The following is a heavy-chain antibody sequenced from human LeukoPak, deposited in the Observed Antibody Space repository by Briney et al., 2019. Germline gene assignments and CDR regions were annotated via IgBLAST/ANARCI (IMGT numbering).Heavy chain of an antibody. Sequence: GGSLRLSCAASGFTFSSYSMNWVRRAPGKGLEWVANIKQDGSEKYYVDSVKGRFTISRDNAKNSLYLQMNSLRAEDTAVYYCARPLMYYYGSETYFWFDPWGQGTLVTVSS. V-gene: IGHV3-7*01. CDR3: ARPLMYYYGSETYFWFDP. CDR2: IKQDGSEK. CDR1: GFTFSSYS. J-gene: IGHJ5*02. D-gene: IGHD3-10*01.